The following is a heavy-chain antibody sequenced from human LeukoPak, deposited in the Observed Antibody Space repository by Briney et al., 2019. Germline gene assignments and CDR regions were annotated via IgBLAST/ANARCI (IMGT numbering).Heavy chain of an antibody. D-gene: IGHD6-13*01. CDR1: GFTFSSYS. CDR3: ARVAEAAAFDS. V-gene: IGHV3-21*06. CDR2: ISSNSRYI. Sequence: GGSLRLSCAASGFTFSSYSMSWVRQAPGKGLEWVSSISSNSRYIYYADSMRGRFTISRDNAKNSLYLQMNSLKPEDTAVYYCARVAEAAAFDSWGQGTLVTVSS. J-gene: IGHJ4*02.